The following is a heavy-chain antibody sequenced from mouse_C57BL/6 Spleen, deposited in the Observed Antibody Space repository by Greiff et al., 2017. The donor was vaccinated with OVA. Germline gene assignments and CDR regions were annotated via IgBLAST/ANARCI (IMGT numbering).Heavy chain of an antibody. CDR3: AREDPKTYGNYYFDY. V-gene: IGHV1-42*01. CDR2: INPSTGGT. CDR1: GYSFTGYY. J-gene: IGHJ2*01. D-gene: IGHD2-1*01. Sequence: VQLQQSGPELVKPGASVKISCKASGYSFTGYYMNWVKQSPEKSLEWIGEINPSTGGTTYNQKFKAKATLTVDKSSSTAYMQLKSLTSEDSAVYYGAREDPKTYGNYYFDYWGQGTTLTVSS.